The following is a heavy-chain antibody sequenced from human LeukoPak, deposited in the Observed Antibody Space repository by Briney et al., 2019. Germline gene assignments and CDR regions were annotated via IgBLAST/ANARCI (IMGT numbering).Heavy chain of an antibody. J-gene: IGHJ5*02. D-gene: IGHD2-2*01. V-gene: IGHV3-30*01. CDR3: ARDRSYAVNQGGWLDP. CDR2: TSDDGRKK. Sequence: PGRSLRHSCVASGFTFSNFAIHWVRQGPGKGLEWVAVTSDDGRKKYYADSVKGRFTISRDNSKNTLYLQMNSLRTDDTAIYYCARDRSYAVNQGGWLDPWGQGTLVSVSS. CDR1: GFTFSNFA.